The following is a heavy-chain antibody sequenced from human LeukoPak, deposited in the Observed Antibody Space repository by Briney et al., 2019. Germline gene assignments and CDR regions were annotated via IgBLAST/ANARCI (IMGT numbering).Heavy chain of an antibody. CDR1: GGSISTYY. Sequence: SETLSLTCTVSGGSISTYYWSWIRQPPGKGLEWIGYTYYSGSTNYNPSLKSRVTISVDTSKNQFSLKLSSVTAADTAVYYCARHKLVGYSSAWYFDNWGQGTLVTVSS. V-gene: IGHV4-59*08. CDR2: TYYSGST. J-gene: IGHJ4*02. CDR3: ARHKLVGYSSAWYFDN. D-gene: IGHD6-19*01.